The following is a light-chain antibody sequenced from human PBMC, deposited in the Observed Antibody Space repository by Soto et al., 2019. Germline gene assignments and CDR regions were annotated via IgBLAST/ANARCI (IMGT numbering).Light chain of an antibody. CDR3: AAWDDSLSVWV. Sequence: QSVVTQPPSASGTPGQRVTISCSGSSSNIGSNSIYWFQQLPGTAPKLLIYRNNQRPSGVPDRFSGSKSGTSASLAVSGLRSEDEADYYCAAWDDSLSVWVFGGGTKL. CDR1: SSNIGSNS. V-gene: IGLV1-47*01. J-gene: IGLJ3*02. CDR2: RNN.